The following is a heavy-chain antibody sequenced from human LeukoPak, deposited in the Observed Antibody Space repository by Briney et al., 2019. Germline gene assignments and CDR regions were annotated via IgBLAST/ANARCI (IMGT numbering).Heavy chain of an antibody. D-gene: IGHD3-10*01. CDR2: ISSSSSTI. CDR3: AKDFASVASGVDY. Sequence: QPGGSLRLSCAASGFTFSSYTMNWVRQAPGKGLEWVSYISSSSSTIYYADSVKGRFTISRDNAKNSLYLQMNSLRAEDTALYYCAKDFASVASGVDYWGQGTLVTVSS. CDR1: GFTFSSYT. J-gene: IGHJ4*02. V-gene: IGHV3-48*04.